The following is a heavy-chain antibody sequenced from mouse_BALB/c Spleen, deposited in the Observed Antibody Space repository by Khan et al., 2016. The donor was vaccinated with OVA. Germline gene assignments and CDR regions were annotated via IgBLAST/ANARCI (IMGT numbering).Heavy chain of an antibody. Sequence: QIQLVQSGAELVKPGASVKMSCKASGYTFTTYWMHWVKQRPGQGLEWIGYINPTSGYTDYNEKFKDRATLSADRSSSTAYMQLSSLTSEDSAVYYCTRDRIDYWGQGTTLTVSS. J-gene: IGHJ2*01. CDR1: GYTFTTYW. CDR3: TRDRIDY. CDR2: INPTSGYT. V-gene: IGHV1-7*01.